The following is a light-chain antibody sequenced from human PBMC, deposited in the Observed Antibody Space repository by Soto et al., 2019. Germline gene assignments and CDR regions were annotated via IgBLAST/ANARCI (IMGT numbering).Light chain of an antibody. V-gene: IGKV3-20*01. CDR3: QQYGHSLWT. J-gene: IGKJ1*01. CDR1: QSVSSGH. CDR2: GAS. Sequence: DIVLTQSPVTLSLSPWERASLSCRASQSVSSGHLAWYQQKPGQAPRLLIYGASSRATGIPDRFSGSGSGTDFTLTISRLEPEDYAVYYCQQYGHSLWTFGQGTKVDIK.